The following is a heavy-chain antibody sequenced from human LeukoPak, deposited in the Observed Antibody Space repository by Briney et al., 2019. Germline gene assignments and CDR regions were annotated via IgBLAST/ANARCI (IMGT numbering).Heavy chain of an antibody. CDR3: ARAPLDCSGGSCSYYFDY. Sequence: GGSLRLSCAASGFTFSSYDMHWVRQATGKGLEWISAIGSGGGTYYPGSVKSRFTISRDNAKNYLSLQMNSLRAGDTAVYYCARAPLDCSGGSCSYYFDYWGQGTLVTVSS. CDR1: GFTFSSYD. J-gene: IGHJ4*02. D-gene: IGHD2-15*01. V-gene: IGHV3-13*01. CDR2: IGSGGGT.